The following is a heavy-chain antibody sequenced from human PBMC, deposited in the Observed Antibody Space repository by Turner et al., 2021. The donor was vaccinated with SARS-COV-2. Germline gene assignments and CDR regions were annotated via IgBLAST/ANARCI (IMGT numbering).Heavy chain of an antibody. CDR3: ATIHCSSTSCYSTHYGVDV. CDR1: GYTFTNYG. V-gene: IGHV1-18*01. CDR2: INPYNGNT. Sequence: QVQLVQSGAVVKKPGASVKVSCKASGYTFTNYGISWVRQAPGQGLEWMGWINPYNGNTNYAQKLQGRVTMTTDTSTSTAYMELRSLKSNDTAVYYCATIHCSSTSCYSTHYGVDVWGQGTTVTVSS. J-gene: IGHJ6*02. D-gene: IGHD2-2*02.